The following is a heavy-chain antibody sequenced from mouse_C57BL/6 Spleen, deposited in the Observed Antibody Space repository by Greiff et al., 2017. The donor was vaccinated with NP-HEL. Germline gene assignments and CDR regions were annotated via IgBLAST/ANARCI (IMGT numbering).Heavy chain of an antibody. CDR1: GYTFTDYN. J-gene: IGHJ2*01. CDR2: INPNNGGT. CDR3: ARSRQLRPYYFDY. Sequence: EVKLQESGPELVKPGASVKIPCKASGYTFTDYNMDWVKQSHGKSLEWIGDINPNNGGTIYNQKFKGKATLTVDKSSSTAYMELRSLTSEDTAVYYCARSRQLRPYYFDYWGQGTTLTVSS. D-gene: IGHD3-2*02. V-gene: IGHV1-18*01.